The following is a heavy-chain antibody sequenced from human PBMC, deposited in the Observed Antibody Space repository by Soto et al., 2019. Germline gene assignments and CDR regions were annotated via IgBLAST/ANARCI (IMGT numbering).Heavy chain of an antibody. CDR2: IIPIFGTA. CDR1: RVAFSKFI. D-gene: IGHD6-19*01. V-gene: IGHV1-69*13. Sequence: SVKVSCKASRVAFSKFIVTWMRQAPGLGLEWVGGIIPIFGTANYAQKFQGRVTITADESTSTSYMEVNNLRSEDTAVYYCAKVRYSSPMGYYYGMDVWGQGTTVTVSS. J-gene: IGHJ6*02. CDR3: AKVRYSSPMGYYYGMDV.